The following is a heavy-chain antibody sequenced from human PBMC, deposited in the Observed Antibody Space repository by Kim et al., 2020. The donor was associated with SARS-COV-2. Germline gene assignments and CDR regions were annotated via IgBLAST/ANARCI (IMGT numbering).Heavy chain of an antibody. CDR1: NGSSRGNY. J-gene: IGHJ2*01. CDR3: ARVVRYWYFDP. V-gene: IGHV4-34*01. Sequence: SETLSLTCTVYNGSSRGNYWTWSRKPPGKGLEWIGEISHWGSSNYSPSLKNRVTMSVHTSENRIFLKLTFVTAADTAIYYCARVVRYWYFDPWGRGTLVTVSS. CDR2: ISHWGSS.